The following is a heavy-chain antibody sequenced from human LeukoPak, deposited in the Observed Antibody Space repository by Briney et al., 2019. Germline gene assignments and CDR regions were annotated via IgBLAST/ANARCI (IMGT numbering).Heavy chain of an antibody. D-gene: IGHD3-10*01. J-gene: IGHJ4*02. CDR3: ARDSTYYYDSGSSGPHYFDN. Sequence: QSGGSLRLSCAASGFTFSNYAMHWVRQAPGKGLEWVSLTSSGGTYEYYADSVKGRFTISRDNSKSTLYLQLNSLRAEDTAVYYCARDSTYYYDSGSSGPHYFDNWGQGTLVTVSS. V-gene: IGHV3-30*01. CDR1: GFTFSNYA. CDR2: TSSGGTYE.